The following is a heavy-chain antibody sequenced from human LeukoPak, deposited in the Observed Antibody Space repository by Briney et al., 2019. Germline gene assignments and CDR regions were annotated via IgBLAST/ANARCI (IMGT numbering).Heavy chain of an antibody. D-gene: IGHD3-10*01. CDR1: GFTVSSNY. J-gene: IGHJ4*02. Sequence: GSLRLSCAASGFTVSSNYMSWVRQAPGKGLEYVSLIYSGGSTYYADSVKGRFTISRDNSKNTLYLQMNSLRAEDTAVYYCARTIRLRILLWFGEAFDYWGQGTLVTVSS. CDR3: ARTIRLRILLWFGEAFDY. CDR2: IYSGGST. V-gene: IGHV3-66*01.